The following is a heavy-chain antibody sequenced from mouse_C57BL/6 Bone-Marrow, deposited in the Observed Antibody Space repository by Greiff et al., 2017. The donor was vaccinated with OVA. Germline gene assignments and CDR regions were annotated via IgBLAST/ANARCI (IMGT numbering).Heavy chain of an antibody. Sequence: QVQLQQPGTQLVKPGASVKLSCKASGYTFTSYWMHWVKQRPGRGLEWIGRIDPNSGGTKYNEKFKSKATLTVDKPSSTAYMQLSSLTSEDSAVYYCARSGGYGNYLYYYAMDYWGQGTSVTVSS. CDR3: ARSGGYGNYLYYYAMDY. CDR2: IDPNSGGT. J-gene: IGHJ4*01. D-gene: IGHD2-10*02. CDR1: GYTFTSYW. V-gene: IGHV1-72*01.